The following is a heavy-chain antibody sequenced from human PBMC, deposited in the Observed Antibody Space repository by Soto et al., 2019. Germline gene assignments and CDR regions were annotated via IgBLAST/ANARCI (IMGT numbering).Heavy chain of an antibody. CDR2: IYHSGST. Sequence: SETLSLTCAVSGGSISRSNWWSWVRQPPGKGLEWTGEIYHSGSTNYHPSLKSRVTISVDKSKNQFSLKLTSLIAADTAVYYCARSITFDWLFFDNWGQGTLVTVSS. J-gene: IGHJ4*02. V-gene: IGHV4-4*02. D-gene: IGHD3-9*01. CDR3: ARSITFDWLFFDN. CDR1: GGSISRSNW.